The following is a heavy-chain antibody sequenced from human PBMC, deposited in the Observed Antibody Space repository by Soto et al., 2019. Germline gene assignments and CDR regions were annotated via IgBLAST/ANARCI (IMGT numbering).Heavy chain of an antibody. D-gene: IGHD3-10*01. CDR2: INHSGST. CDR1: GGSFSGYY. CDR3: ARGGSFGSGSYNRIGLY. Sequence: QVQLQQWGAGLLKPSETLSLTCAVYGGSFSGYYWSWIRQPPGKGLEWIGEINHSGSTNYNPSLKSRVTISVDTYKNQFSLKLSSVTAADTAVYYCARGGSFGSGSYNRIGLYWGQGTLVTVSS. J-gene: IGHJ4*02. V-gene: IGHV4-34*01.